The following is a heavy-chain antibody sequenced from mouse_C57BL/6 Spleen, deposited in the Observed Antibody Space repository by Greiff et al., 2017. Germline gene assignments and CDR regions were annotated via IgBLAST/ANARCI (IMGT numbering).Heavy chain of an antibody. V-gene: IGHV1-61*01. CDR1: GYTFTSYW. J-gene: IGHJ2*01. CDR3: ARGGQLRIDY. D-gene: IGHD3-2*02. CDR2: IYPSDSET. Sequence: VQLQQPGAELVRPGSSVKLSCKASGYTFTSYWMDWVKQRPGQGLEWIGNIYPSDSETHYNQKFKDKATLTVDKSSSTAYMQLSSLTSEDSAVYYCARGGQLRIDYWGQGTTLTVSS.